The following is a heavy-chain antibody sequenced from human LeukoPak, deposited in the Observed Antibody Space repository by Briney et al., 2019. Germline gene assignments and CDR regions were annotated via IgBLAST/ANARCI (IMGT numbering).Heavy chain of an antibody. Sequence: SETLSLTCTVSGGSISTYYWSWIRQPPGKGLEWIGYIFNSGSTTYNPSLKSRVTISVDRSKNQFSLKLSSVTAADTAVYYCARDYYDRNYYYGMDVWGQGTTVTVSS. CDR1: GGSISTYY. V-gene: IGHV4-59*12. CDR2: IFNSGST. J-gene: IGHJ6*02. D-gene: IGHD3-22*01. CDR3: ARDYYDRNYYYGMDV.